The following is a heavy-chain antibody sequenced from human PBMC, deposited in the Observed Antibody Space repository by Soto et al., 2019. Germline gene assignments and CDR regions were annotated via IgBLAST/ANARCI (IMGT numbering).Heavy chain of an antibody. CDR3: ARVRGIQLRYFDWFPYYFDY. CDR2: IIPIFGTA. Sequence: QVQLVQSGAEVKKPGSSVKVSCKASGGTFSSYAISWVRQAPGQGLEWMGGIIPIFGTANYAQEFQGRVTITADESTSTAYMELSSLRSEDTAVYYCARVRGIQLRYFDWFPYYFDYWGQGTLVTVSS. D-gene: IGHD3-9*01. CDR1: GGTFSSYA. J-gene: IGHJ4*02. V-gene: IGHV1-69*01.